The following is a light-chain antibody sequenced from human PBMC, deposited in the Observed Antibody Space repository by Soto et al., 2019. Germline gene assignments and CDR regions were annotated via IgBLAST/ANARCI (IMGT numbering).Light chain of an antibody. V-gene: IGLV2-8*01. J-gene: IGLJ2*01. CDR1: SSDVGGYNY. CDR3: SSYAGSNNYVV. CDR2: EVS. Sequence: QSALTQPPSASGSPGQSVTISCTGTSSDVGGYNYVAWYQQHPGKAPNLMIYEVSQRPSGVPDRFSGSKSGNTASLNVSGLQAEDEADYYCSSYAGSNNYVVFGGGTKLTVL.